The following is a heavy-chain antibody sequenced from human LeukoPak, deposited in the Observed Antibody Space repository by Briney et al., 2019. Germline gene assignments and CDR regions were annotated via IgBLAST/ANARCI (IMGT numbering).Heavy chain of an antibody. Sequence: SETLSLTCTVSGGSISSYYWSWIRQPAGKGLEWIGHIYNSGSTNYNPSLKGRVTMSVATSKNQFSLHLSSVTAADTAVYYCARDGGRDYYDSSGYYYGAFDIWGQGTMVTVSS. CDR1: GGSISSYY. J-gene: IGHJ3*02. D-gene: IGHD3-22*01. CDR2: IYNSGST. CDR3: ARDGGRDYYDSSGYYYGAFDI. V-gene: IGHV4-4*07.